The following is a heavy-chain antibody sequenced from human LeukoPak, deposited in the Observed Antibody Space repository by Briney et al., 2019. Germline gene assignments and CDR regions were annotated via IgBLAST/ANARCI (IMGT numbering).Heavy chain of an antibody. J-gene: IGHJ4*02. V-gene: IGHV3-23*01. Sequence: GGSLRLSCAASGFTFSSYAMSWVRQAPGKGLEWVSSISGTGGSTYYADSVKGRFTISRDNSKHTLYLQMNSLRDDDAAVYYCSKEYSSSYWGQGTLVTVSS. CDR3: SKEYSSSY. CDR1: GFTFSSYA. D-gene: IGHD6-6*01. CDR2: ISGTGGST.